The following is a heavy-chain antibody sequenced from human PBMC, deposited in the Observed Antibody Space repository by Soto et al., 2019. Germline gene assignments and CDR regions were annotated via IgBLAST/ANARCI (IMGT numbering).Heavy chain of an antibody. CDR2: LNPKCGNT. D-gene: IGHD3-3*01. Sequence: QVQLVQSGAEVKKPAASVKVSCKASGYTFTSYDINWGRQATGQGLEWMGWLNPKCGNTVYAQKFQGRVTMTRYTSISTAYMEMSSLRSEDAAVYYCAKGLGAYHFLSCYRRYYYYGMDVWGQVTTVTVSS. CDR3: AKGLGAYHFLSCYRRYYYYGMDV. J-gene: IGHJ6*02. CDR1: GYTFTSYD. V-gene: IGHV1-8*01.